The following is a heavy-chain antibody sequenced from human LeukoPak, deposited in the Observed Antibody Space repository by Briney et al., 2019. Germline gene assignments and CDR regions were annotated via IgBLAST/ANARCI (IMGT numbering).Heavy chain of an antibody. CDR2: ISWNSGSI. J-gene: IGHJ3*02. CDR1: GFTFDDYA. Sequence: GGSLRLSCAASGFTFDDYAMHWVRQAPGKGLEWVSGISWNSGSIGYADSVKGRFTISRDNAKNSLYLQMNSLRAEDTALYYCARSKGLAAAFDIWGQGTMVTVSS. V-gene: IGHV3-9*01. D-gene: IGHD6-19*01. CDR3: ARSKGLAAAFDI.